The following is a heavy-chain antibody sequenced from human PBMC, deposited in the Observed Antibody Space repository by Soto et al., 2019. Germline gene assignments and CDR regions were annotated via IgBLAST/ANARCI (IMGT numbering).Heavy chain of an antibody. CDR2: INPGSGVT. J-gene: IGHJ4*02. V-gene: IGHV1-2*02. CDR1: GYSFTKYH. CDR3: ARVEGHKKARFHT. Sequence: ASVKVSCKASGYSFTKYHMHWVRQAPGQGLEWMGWINPGSGVTNQAQKFQGRVTMTRDTSITTTYMELNSLTSDDTAVYYCARVEGHKKARFHTWGQGALVPXS.